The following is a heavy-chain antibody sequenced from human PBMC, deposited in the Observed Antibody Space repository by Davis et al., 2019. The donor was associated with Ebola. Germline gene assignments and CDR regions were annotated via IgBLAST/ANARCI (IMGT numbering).Heavy chain of an antibody. V-gene: IGHV1-69*04. D-gene: IGHD5-18*01. J-gene: IGHJ4*02. CDR2: IIPFLGIA. Sequence: SVKVSCKASGGTFSSYTISWVRQAPGQGLEWMGRIIPFLGIANYAQKFQGRVTITADKSTSTAYMELSSLRSEDTAVYYCARDPALGYSYGIDYWGQGTLVIVSS. CDR1: GGTFSSYT. CDR3: ARDPALGYSYGIDY.